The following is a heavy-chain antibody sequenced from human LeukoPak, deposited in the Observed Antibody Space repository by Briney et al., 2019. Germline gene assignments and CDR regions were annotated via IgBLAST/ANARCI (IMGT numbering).Heavy chain of an antibody. J-gene: IGHJ4*02. CDR3: ASTTGSNYDFWSGYNFDY. CDR1: GGTFSSYA. CDR2: IIPIFGTA. V-gene: IGHV1-69*05. D-gene: IGHD3-3*01. Sequence: SVKVSCKASGGTFSSYAISWVRQAPGQGLEWMGRIIPIFGTANYAQKFQGRVTITTDESSSTAYMELSSLRSEDTAVYYCASTTGSNYDFWSGYNFDYWGQGTLVTVSS.